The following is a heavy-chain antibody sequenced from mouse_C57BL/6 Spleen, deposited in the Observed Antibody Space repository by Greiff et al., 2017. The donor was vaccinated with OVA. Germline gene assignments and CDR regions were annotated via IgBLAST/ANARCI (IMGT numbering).Heavy chain of an antibody. V-gene: IGHV1-76*01. J-gene: IGHJ4*01. D-gene: IGHD2-2*01. CDR3: AREGTYGYYYAMDY. CDR2: IYPGSGNT. CDR1: GYTFTDYY. Sequence: QVQLQQSGAELVRPGASVKLSCKASGYTFTDYYINWVKQRPGQGLEWIARIYPGSGNTYYNETFKGKATLTAEKSSSTAYMQLSSLTSEDSAVYFGAREGTYGYYYAMDYWGQGTSVTVSS.